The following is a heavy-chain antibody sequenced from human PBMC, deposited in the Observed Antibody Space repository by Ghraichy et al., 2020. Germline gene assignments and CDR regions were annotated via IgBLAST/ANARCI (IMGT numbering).Heavy chain of an antibody. CDR3: ARDPTFGRLDY. CDR1: AYAFTPFT. Sequence: GGSLRLSDIASAYAFTPFTIRRLLRAPLLEMKWVGNINQDGSEKYDVDSVKGRFTISRDNAKSSLYLQMNSLSAEDTAVYYCARDPTFGRLDYWGQGTLVTVSS. V-gene: IGHV3-7*01. J-gene: IGHJ4*02. D-gene: IGHD3-16*01. CDR2: INQDGSEK.